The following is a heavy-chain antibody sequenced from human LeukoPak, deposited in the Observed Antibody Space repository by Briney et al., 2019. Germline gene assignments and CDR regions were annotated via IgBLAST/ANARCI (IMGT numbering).Heavy chain of an antibody. D-gene: IGHD4-23*01. CDR2: INHSGST. CDR1: GGSFSGYY. V-gene: IGHV4-34*01. J-gene: IGHJ4*02. CDR3: ARAAYGGNSPSDY. Sequence: PSETLSLTCAVYGGSFSGYYWSWIRQPPGKGLEWIGEINHSGSTNYNPSLKSRVTISVDTSKNQFSLKLSSVTAADTAVYYCARAAYGGNSPSDYWGQGTLVTVSS.